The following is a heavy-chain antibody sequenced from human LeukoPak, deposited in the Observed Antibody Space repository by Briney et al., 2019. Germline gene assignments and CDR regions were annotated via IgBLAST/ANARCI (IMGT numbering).Heavy chain of an antibody. D-gene: IGHD3-22*01. CDR1: GLIFSSYA. CDR3: AKVWAYYYDQIA. Sequence: GGSVRLSCAASGLIFSSYAMSWLGQAPGKGWEWVLAISGSGGSTYYADTVKGRFTNSRDNSKNTLYLQMNNLRAEDTAVDYCAKVWAYYYDQIAWGQGTLVTVSS. CDR2: ISGSGGST. V-gene: IGHV3-23*01. J-gene: IGHJ5*02.